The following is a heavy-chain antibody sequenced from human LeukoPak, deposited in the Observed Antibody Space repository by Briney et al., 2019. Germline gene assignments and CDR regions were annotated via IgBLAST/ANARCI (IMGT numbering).Heavy chain of an antibody. CDR1: GFTFSSYA. CDR3: ARERYSYGPDAFDI. CDR2: ISYDGRIK. D-gene: IGHD5-18*01. Sequence: GGSLRLSCAASGFTFSSYAIHWVRQAPGKGLEWISFISYDGRIKYYADSVKGRFTISRDNAKNSLYLQMNSLRDEDTAVYYCARERYSYGPDAFDIWGQGTMVTVSS. J-gene: IGHJ3*02. V-gene: IGHV3-30-3*01.